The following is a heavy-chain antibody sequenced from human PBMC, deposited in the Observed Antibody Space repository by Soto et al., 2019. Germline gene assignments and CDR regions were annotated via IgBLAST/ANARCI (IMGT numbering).Heavy chain of an antibody. CDR3: ARIRREYYDFRSGYYLDLDY. J-gene: IGHJ4*02. V-gene: IGHV2-26*01. D-gene: IGHD3-3*01. CDR1: GFSLSNARMG. Sequence: QVTLKESGPVLVKPTETLTLTCTVSGFSLSNARMGVSWIRQPPGKALEWLAHIFSNDEKSYSTSLKSRLTISKDTSKSQLVLTMTNMDPVDTATYYCARIRREYYDFRSGYYLDLDYWGQGTLVTVSS. CDR2: IFSNDEK.